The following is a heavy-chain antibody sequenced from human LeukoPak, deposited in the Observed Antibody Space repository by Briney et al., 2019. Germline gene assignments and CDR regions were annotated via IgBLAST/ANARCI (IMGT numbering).Heavy chain of an antibody. CDR3: ARDRKDGYSYGPYYYYGMDV. Sequence: ASVKVSCKASGYTFTSYGISWVRQAPGQGLEWMGWISAYNGDTNYAQKLQGRVTMTTDTSTSTAYMELRSLRSDDTAVYNCARDRKDGYSYGPYYYYGMDVWGQGTTVTVSS. CDR2: ISAYNGDT. V-gene: IGHV1-18*01. J-gene: IGHJ6*02. D-gene: IGHD5-18*01. CDR1: GYTFTSYG.